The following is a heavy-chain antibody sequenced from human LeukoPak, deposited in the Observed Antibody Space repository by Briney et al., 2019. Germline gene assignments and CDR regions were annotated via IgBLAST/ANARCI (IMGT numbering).Heavy chain of an antibody. J-gene: IGHJ4*02. V-gene: IGHV3-23*01. Sequence: GGSLRLPCSPWGFTFRIYPMIGLPQPPGRGREGVANIRASGDSTYSAASVTGRFTISRDNSKPTLFLQMTSLRAEDTAVYYCAKEVAGTGKAFDCWGQGTLVTVSS. CDR3: AKEVAGTGKAFDC. D-gene: IGHD6-19*01. CDR2: IRASGDST. CDR1: GFTFRIYP.